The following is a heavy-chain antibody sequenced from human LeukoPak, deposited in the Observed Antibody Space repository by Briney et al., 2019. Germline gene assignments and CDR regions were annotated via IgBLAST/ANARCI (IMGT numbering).Heavy chain of an antibody. J-gene: IGHJ5*02. Sequence: ASVKISCKAFGYTFTDYYIHWVKEAPGKGLEWMGRVDPEDGETTYAEKFQGRVTITADTSTDTAYMELNNLRSEDTAVYYCATMTTFDPWGQGTLVTVSP. D-gene: IGHD4-11*01. CDR3: ATMTTFDP. CDR2: VDPEDGET. V-gene: IGHV1-69-2*01. CDR1: GYTFTDYY.